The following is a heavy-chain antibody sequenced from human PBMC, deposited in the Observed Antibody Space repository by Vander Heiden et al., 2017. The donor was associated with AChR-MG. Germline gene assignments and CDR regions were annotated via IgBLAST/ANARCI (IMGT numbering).Heavy chain of an antibody. J-gene: IGHJ4*02. CDR1: GGSISSSSYY. V-gene: IGHV4-39*01. Sequence: QLQLQESGPGLVKPSETLSLTCTVSGGSISSSSYYWGWILQPPGKGLEWIGSIYYSGSTYYNPSLKSRVTISVDTSKNQFSLKLSSVTAADTAVYYCAREVGATVRGYWGQGTLVTVSS. CDR2: IYYSGST. CDR3: AREVGATVRGY. D-gene: IGHD1-26*01.